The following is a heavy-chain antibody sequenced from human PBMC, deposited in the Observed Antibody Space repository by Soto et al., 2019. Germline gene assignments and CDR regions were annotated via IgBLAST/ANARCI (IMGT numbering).Heavy chain of an antibody. J-gene: IGHJ6*02. CDR2: IYHSGST. V-gene: IGHV4-4*02. CDR3: ARYIAAGGRNYYGMDV. Sequence: QLQLQESGPRRVKPSGTLSLTCAVSGDSISSANWWNWVRQPPGKGLEWIGEIYHSGSTNYNPSLKSRVTMSVDKSKNQLSLKLTSVSAADTAVYYCARYIAAGGRNYYGMDVWGQGTTVPVSS. CDR1: GDSISSANW. D-gene: IGHD6-13*01.